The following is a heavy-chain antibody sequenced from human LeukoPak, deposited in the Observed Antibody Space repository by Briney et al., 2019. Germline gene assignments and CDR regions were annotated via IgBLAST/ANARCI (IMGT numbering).Heavy chain of an antibody. Sequence: TLSLTCTVSGGSISSGGYYWSWIRQHPGKGLEWIGYIYYSGSTYYNPSLKSRVTISVDTSKNQFSLKLSSVTAADTAVYYCARDRYSSSSHFDYWGQGTLVTVSS. CDR3: ARDRYSSSSHFDY. CDR1: GGSISSGGYY. D-gene: IGHD6-6*01. V-gene: IGHV4-31*03. CDR2: IYYSGST. J-gene: IGHJ4*02.